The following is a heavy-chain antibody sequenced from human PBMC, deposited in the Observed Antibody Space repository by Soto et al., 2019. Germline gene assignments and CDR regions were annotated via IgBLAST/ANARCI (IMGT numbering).Heavy chain of an antibody. D-gene: IGHD4-17*01. V-gene: IGHV4-31*03. CDR3: ARYAGDYGGHGAFDY. Sequence: SETLSLTCTFSVASISSGGYYCNWIRQHPRKGLEWIGDIYYSGSTYYNPSLKSRVTISVDTSKKQFSLKLSSVTAADTAVYYCARYAGDYGGHGAFDYWDERTLVTGSS. CDR2: IYYSGST. CDR1: VASISSGGYY. J-gene: IGHJ4*02.